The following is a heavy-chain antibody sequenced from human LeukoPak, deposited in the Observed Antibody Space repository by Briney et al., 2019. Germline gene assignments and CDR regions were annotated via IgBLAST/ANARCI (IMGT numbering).Heavy chain of an antibody. J-gene: IGHJ4*02. Sequence: PSKTLSLTCTVSGGSITSYYWSWIRQPAGKGLEWIGRIYTRGSTKYSPSLKSRVTLSVDTSKNQFSLRLSSVTAADTAVYYCAGEGHYYDDTGYYYGGEDYWGQGTLVTVSS. V-gene: IGHV4-4*07. CDR3: AGEGHYYDDTGYYYGGEDY. CDR1: GGSITSYY. D-gene: IGHD3-22*01. CDR2: IYTRGST.